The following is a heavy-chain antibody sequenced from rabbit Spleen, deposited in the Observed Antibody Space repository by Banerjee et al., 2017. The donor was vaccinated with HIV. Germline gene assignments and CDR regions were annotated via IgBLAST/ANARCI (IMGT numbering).Heavy chain of an antibody. CDR2: IYAGSSGAT. V-gene: IGHV1S40*01. Sequence: QSLEESGGGLVQPEGSLTLTCKVSGFSFSSSYYMCWVRQAPGKGLEWIASIYAGSSGATYSATWAKGRFTISKTSSTTVTLQMTSLTVADTATYFCARDAGTSFSTYGMDLWGPGTLVTVS. D-gene: IGHD8-1*01. J-gene: IGHJ6*01. CDR3: ARDAGTSFSTYGMDL. CDR1: GFSFSSSYY.